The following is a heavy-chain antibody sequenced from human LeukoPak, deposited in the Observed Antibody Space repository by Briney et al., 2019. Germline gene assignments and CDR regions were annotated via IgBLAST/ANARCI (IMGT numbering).Heavy chain of an antibody. J-gene: IGHJ5*02. CDR2: INIGGTNT. Sequence: KAGGSLRLSCAASGFTFNDYYMSWIRQAPGKGLEWLSYINIGGTNTHYADSVKGRFTISRDNAKKSQYLEMNNLRAEDTAVYYCATDGAGFDTWGQGVLVTVSS. CDR1: GFTFNDYY. V-gene: IGHV3-11*01. CDR3: ATDGAGFDT.